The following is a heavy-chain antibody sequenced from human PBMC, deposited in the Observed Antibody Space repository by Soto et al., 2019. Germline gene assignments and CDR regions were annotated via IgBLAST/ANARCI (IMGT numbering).Heavy chain of an antibody. V-gene: IGHV4-39*01. D-gene: IGHD2-21*01. CDR2: IYYSGST. J-gene: IGHJ4*02. CDR1: GGSISSSSYY. CDR3: TGYPDAEDFLIAMAASYFYT. Sequence: SETLSLTCTVSGGSISSSSYYWGWIRQPPGKGLEWIGSIYYSGSTYYNPSLKSRVTISVDTSRNQFSLKLSSVTAADTGVYYCTGYPDAEDFLIAMAASYFYTWGQ.